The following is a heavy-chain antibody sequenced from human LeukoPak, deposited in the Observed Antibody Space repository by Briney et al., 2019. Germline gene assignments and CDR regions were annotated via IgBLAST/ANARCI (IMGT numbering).Heavy chain of an antibody. CDR3: ARVEDRYGHVGY. CDR2: IYLYGTT. CDR1: IGSISSSKW. D-gene: IGHD5-18*01. Sequence: PSETLSLTCSVSIGSISSSKWWSWVRQSPVKGLEWIGEIYLYGTTNYNPSFTSRVTMSVDTSKNQFSLKLRSATAADTAVYYCARVEDRYGHVGYWGQGTLVTVSS. V-gene: IGHV4-4*02. J-gene: IGHJ4*02.